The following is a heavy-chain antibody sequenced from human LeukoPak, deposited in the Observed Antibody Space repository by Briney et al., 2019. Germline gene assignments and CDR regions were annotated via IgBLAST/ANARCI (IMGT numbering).Heavy chain of an antibody. CDR3: ARDSRHHRFLYWDWFDP. D-gene: IGHD2/OR15-2a*01. J-gene: IGHJ5*02. CDR2: ISVGSRYI. V-gene: IGHV3-21*06. CDR1: GFTFDSYS. Sequence: GGSLRLSCAASGFTFDSYSMNWVRQAPGKGLEWVSSISVGSRYIFYADSVKGRFTISRDNAKNSLYLHMNSLRAEDTAVYYCARDSRHHRFLYWDWFDPWGQGALVTVSS.